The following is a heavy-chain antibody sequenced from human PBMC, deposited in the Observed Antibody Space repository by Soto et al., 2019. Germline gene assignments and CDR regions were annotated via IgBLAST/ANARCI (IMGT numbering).Heavy chain of an antibody. V-gene: IGHV1-3*01. CDR1: GYTFSNYA. D-gene: IGHD4-17*01. CDR3: ARDQSNGDSQSGLDY. J-gene: IGHJ4*02. Sequence: QVQFVQSGAEVKKPGASVKVSCKASGYTFSNYAVHWVRQAPGQRLEWMGWINPDSGNTDCSQKFKGRVTLTRDTSASTAHMNLTRQTYEDTAVYYCARDQSNGDSQSGLDYWGQGTLVTVSS. CDR2: INPDSGNT.